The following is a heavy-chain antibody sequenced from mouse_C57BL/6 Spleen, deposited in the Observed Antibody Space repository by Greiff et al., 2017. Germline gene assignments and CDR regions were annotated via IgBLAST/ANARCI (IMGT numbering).Heavy chain of an antibody. CDR3: ARGSYYEYYAMDY. V-gene: IGHV1-82*01. D-gene: IGHD2-4*01. CDR2: IYPGDGDT. J-gene: IGHJ4*01. CDR1: GYAFSSSW. Sequence: QVQLQQSGPELVKPGASVQISCKASGYAFSSSWMNWVKQRPGKGLEWIGRIYPGDGDTNYNGKFKGKATLTADKSSNTAYMQLSSLTSEDSAVYSCARGSYYEYYAMDYWGQGTSVTDAS.